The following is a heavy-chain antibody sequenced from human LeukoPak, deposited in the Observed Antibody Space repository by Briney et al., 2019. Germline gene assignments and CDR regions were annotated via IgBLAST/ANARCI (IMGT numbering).Heavy chain of an antibody. Sequence: PGGSLRLSCAASGFTFSSYWMSWVRQAPGKGLEWVANIKQDGSEKYYVDSVKGRFTISRDNAKNSLYLQMNSLRAEDTAVYYCARSSGGGSYYNHFDYWGQGTLVTVSS. D-gene: IGHD1-26*01. CDR2: IKQDGSEK. CDR3: ARSSGGGSYYNHFDY. J-gene: IGHJ4*02. V-gene: IGHV3-7*04. CDR1: GFTFSSYW.